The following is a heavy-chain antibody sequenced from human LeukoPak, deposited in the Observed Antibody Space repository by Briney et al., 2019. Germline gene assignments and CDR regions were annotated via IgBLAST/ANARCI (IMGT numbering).Heavy chain of an antibody. J-gene: IGHJ4*02. Sequence: SVKVSCKASGGTFSSYAISWVRQAPGQGLEWMGRIIPILGIANYAQKFQGRVTITADKSTSTAYVELSSLRSEDTAVYYCARGFRKQLADLDYWGQGTLVTVSS. CDR3: ARGFRKQLADLDY. CDR1: GGTFSSYA. D-gene: IGHD6-6*01. CDR2: IIPILGIA. V-gene: IGHV1-69*04.